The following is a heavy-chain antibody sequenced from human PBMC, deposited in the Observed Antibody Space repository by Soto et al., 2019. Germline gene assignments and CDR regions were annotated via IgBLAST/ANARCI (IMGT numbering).Heavy chain of an antibody. D-gene: IGHD2-2*01. Sequence: SVKVSCKASGYTFITYGVTWVRQAPGQGLEWMGWITPYKGKTHYAQKFQDRVTMTTDTAATTAYMELRSLTSDDSAMYFCARDTSHYFDHWGQGILVTVSS. CDR3: ARDTSHYFDH. V-gene: IGHV1-18*01. J-gene: IGHJ4*02. CDR2: ITPYKGKT. CDR1: GYTFITYG.